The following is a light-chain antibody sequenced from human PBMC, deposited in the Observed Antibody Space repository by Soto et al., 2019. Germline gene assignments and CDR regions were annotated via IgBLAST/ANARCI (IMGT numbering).Light chain of an antibody. Sequence: QSVLTQPPSVSRAPGQRVTISCTGSTSNIGAGYAVHWYQQLPGTAPKLLIYGNSNRPSGVPDRFSGSKSGTSASLAITGLQAEDEADYYCQSYDSSLSDSVFGGGTKVTVL. J-gene: IGLJ2*01. CDR1: TSNIGAGYA. CDR2: GNS. V-gene: IGLV1-40*01. CDR3: QSYDSSLSDSV.